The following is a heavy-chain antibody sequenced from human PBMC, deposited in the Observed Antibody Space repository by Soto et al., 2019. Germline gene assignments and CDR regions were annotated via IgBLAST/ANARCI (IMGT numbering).Heavy chain of an antibody. Sequence: EAQLVESGGGPVKPGGSLRLSCAGSGITFSSYYMNWIRQAPGKGLEWVSSISSSGDRVFYADSVKGRFTISRDNAESSLYLQMDSLRGEDTAVYYCAGTHDSLDYWGQGTLVTVSS. J-gene: IGHJ4*02. CDR3: AGTHDSLDY. V-gene: IGHV3-21*01. D-gene: IGHD1-1*01. CDR2: ISSSGDRV. CDR1: GITFSSYY.